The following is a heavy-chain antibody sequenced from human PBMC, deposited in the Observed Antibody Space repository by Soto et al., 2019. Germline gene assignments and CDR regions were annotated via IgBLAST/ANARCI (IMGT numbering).Heavy chain of an antibody. Sequence: GGSLRLSCAASGFTFSTYWMTWVRQAPGKGLEWVANMNQDGSERYYVDSVKGRFTISRDNAKNSLYLQMNSLRAEDTAVYYCATMRGYPNYSYYYMDVWGEGTTVTVSS. J-gene: IGHJ6*03. CDR2: MNQDGSER. V-gene: IGHV3-7*01. D-gene: IGHD3-3*01. CDR3: ATMRGYPNYSYYYMDV. CDR1: GFTFSTYW.